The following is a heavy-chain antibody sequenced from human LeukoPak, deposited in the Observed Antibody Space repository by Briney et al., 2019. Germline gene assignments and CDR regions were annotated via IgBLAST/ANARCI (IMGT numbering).Heavy chain of an antibody. CDR1: GGSFSGYY. CDR2: SNHSGST. CDR3: ARAPLGSLDYYYYMDV. D-gene: IGHD2-15*01. V-gene: IGHV4-34*01. J-gene: IGHJ6*03. Sequence: AETLSLTCAVYGGSFSGYYWSWIRQPPGKGLEWIWESNHSGSTNYNPSLKSRVTISVDTSKNQFSLKLSSVTAADTAVYYCARAPLGSLDYYYYMDVWGKGTTVTVSS.